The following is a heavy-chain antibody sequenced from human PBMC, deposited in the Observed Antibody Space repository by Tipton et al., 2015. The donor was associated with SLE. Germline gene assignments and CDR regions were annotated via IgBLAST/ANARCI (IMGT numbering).Heavy chain of an antibody. Sequence: QSGAEVKKPGASVKVSCKASGYTFTGYYMHWVRQAPGQGLEWMGWINPDSGGTNYAQKFQGRVTMTRDTSISTAYMELSRLRSDDTAVYYCARHHCTSTSCSQGDYWGQGTLVTVSS. CDR2: INPDSGGT. J-gene: IGHJ4*02. CDR3: ARHHCTSTSCSQGDY. V-gene: IGHV1-2*02. D-gene: IGHD2-2*01. CDR1: GYTFTGYY.